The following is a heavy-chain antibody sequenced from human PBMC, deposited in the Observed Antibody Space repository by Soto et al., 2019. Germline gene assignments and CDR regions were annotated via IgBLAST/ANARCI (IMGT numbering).Heavy chain of an antibody. D-gene: IGHD2-8*02. CDR2: VFPTGGT. Sequence: PSETLSLTCAVSGGSVSNNNWWGWVRQPPGKGLEWIGEVFPTGGTNYNPSLKSRVTMSMVISRNQFSLTLTSVTAADTAVYYCARDSLTGNWFDPWGQGTLVTVSS. CDR1: GGSVSNNNW. V-gene: IGHV4-4*02. CDR3: ARDSLTGNWFDP. J-gene: IGHJ5*02.